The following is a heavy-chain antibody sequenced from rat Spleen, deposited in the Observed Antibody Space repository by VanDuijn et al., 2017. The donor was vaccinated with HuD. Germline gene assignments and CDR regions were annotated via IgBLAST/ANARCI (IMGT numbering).Heavy chain of an antibody. J-gene: IGHJ2*01. Sequence: EVQLVESGGGLVQPGRSLKLSCAASGFTFSDYNMAWVRQAPKKGLEWVATISYDGSSTYYRDSVKGRFTISRDNAKSTLYLEMDSLRSEDTATYYCARHDHWGQGVMVTVSS. CDR2: ISYDGSST. CDR3: ARHDH. V-gene: IGHV5-7*01. CDR1: GFTFSDYN.